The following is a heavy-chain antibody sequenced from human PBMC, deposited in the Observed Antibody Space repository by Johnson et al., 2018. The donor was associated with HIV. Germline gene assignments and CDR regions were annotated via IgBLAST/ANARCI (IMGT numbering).Heavy chain of an antibody. CDR3: ARDRADSSSWFTAFDI. J-gene: IGHJ3*02. V-gene: IGHV3-66*01. CDR1: GFTVSNNY. D-gene: IGHD6-13*01. CDR2: LFSGGTT. Sequence: VHLVESGGGLVQPGGSLRLSCAASGFTVSNNYMSWVRQAPGKGLEWVSVLFSGGTTYYADSVRGRFTISRDNSKNTFFLQIISLSAEDTAVFYCARDRADSSSWFTAFDIWGQGTMVTVSS.